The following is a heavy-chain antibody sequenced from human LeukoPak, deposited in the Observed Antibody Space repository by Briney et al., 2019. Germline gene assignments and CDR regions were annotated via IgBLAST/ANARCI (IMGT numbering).Heavy chain of an antibody. CDR2: IRKDGGDI. D-gene: IGHD3-10*01. V-gene: IGHV3-7*01. CDR1: GLSLGNYW. Sequence: GGSLRLSCVGSGLSLGNYWMDWVRQAPGKRLEWVANIRKDGGDIHYVDSVKGRFTISRDNAKNSVYLQMHRLRAEDTAVYYCARDAFGDFSYWGQGILVTVSS. J-gene: IGHJ4*02. CDR3: ARDAFGDFSY.